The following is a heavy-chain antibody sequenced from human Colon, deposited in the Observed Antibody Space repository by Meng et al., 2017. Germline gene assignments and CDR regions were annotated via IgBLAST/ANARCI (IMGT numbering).Heavy chain of an antibody. CDR2: IKQDGSEI. Sequence: GESLKISCAASGFNLSRNWLGWVRQAPGKGLEWVANIKQDGSEISYVDSVKGRFTISRDNAKNSLFLQMNSLRTEDTAVYYCARGYNGNHFFWYFDLWGRGTLVTGYS. CDR1: GFNLSRNW. D-gene: IGHD5-12*01. CDR3: ARGYNGNHFFWYFDL. J-gene: IGHJ2*01. V-gene: IGHV3-7*01.